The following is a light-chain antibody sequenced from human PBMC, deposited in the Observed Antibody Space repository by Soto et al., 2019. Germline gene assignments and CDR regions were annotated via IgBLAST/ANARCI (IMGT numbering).Light chain of an antibody. J-gene: IGLJ1*01. CDR2: EVS. CDR3: SSYTSSSTLYV. V-gene: IGLV2-14*01. Sequence: ALTHPASVSGSPGQSITISCTGTSSDVGGYNYVSWYQQHPGKAPKLMIYEVSNRPSGVSNRFSGSKSGNTASLTISGLQAEDEADYYCSSYTSSSTLYVFGTGTKVTVL. CDR1: SSDVGGYNY.